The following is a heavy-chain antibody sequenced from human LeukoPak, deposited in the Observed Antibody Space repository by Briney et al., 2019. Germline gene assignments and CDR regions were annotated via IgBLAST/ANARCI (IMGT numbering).Heavy chain of an antibody. J-gene: IGHJ4*02. D-gene: IGHD3-10*01. Sequence: SVKVSCKASGGTFSSYAISWVRQAPGQGLEWMGGIIPIFGTANSAQKFQGRVTITADESTSTAYMELSSLRSEDTAVYYCAREGEVYYGLYFDYWGQGTLVTVSS. V-gene: IGHV1-69*13. CDR1: GGTFSSYA. CDR2: IIPIFGTA. CDR3: AREGEVYYGLYFDY.